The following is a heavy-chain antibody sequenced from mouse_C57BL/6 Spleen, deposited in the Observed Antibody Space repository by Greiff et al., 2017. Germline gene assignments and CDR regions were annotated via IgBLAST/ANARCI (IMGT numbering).Heavy chain of an antibody. V-gene: IGHV1-82*01. CDR3: ARSRPHYYAMDY. J-gene: IGHJ4*01. Sequence: VQLVESGPELVKPGASVKISCKASGYAFSSSWMNWVKQRPGKGLEWIGRIYPGDGDTNYNGKFKGKATLTADKSSSTAYMQLSSLTSEDSAVYFCARSRPHYYAMDYWGQGTSVTVSS. CDR1: GYAFSSSW. CDR2: IYPGDGDT.